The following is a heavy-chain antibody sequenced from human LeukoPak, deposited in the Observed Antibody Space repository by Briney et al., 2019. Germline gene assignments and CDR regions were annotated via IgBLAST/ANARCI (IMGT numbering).Heavy chain of an antibody. J-gene: IGHJ4*02. D-gene: IGHD1-1*01. CDR2: INNDGSGT. CDR1: GFIFSRYW. Sequence: GGSLRLSCAASGFIFSRYWMHWIRQGPGKGPVWVSRINNDGSGTDYADSGKGRFTISRDNAKNTVYLLMNSLRVEDTAVYYCARAGLDGVYWGQGILVTVSS. CDR3: ARAGLDGVY. V-gene: IGHV3-74*01.